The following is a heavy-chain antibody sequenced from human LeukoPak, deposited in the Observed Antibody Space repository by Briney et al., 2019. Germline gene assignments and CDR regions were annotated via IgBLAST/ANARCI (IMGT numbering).Heavy chain of an antibody. J-gene: IGHJ3*01. CDR2: IYSGGST. CDR1: GFTFSDYY. V-gene: IGHV3-66*01. Sequence: GGSLRLSCAASGFTFSDYYMSWVRQAPGKGLEWVSIIYSGGSTFYADSVKGRFTISRDNSKNTVYLQMNSLRAEDTAVYYCARDVLRVSSLWGQGTMVTVSS. D-gene: IGHD5/OR15-5a*01. CDR3: ARDVLRVSSL.